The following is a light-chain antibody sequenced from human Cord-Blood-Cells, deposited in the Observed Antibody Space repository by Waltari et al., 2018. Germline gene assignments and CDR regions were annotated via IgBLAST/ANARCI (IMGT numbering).Light chain of an antibody. J-gene: IGLJ1*01. Sequence: QSALTQPASVSGSPGPSITIACTRTSRDGGGYKSVSWYQQHPGKAPKLMIYEVSNRPSGVSNRFSGSKSGNTASLTISGLQAEDEADYYCSSYTSSSTYVFGTGTKVTVL. CDR2: EVS. CDR1: SRDGGGYKS. CDR3: SSYTSSSTYV. V-gene: IGLV2-14*01.